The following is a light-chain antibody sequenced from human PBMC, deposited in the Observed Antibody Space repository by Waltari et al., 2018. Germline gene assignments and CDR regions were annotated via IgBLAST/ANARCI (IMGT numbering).Light chain of an antibody. CDR1: QSISKY. V-gene: IGKV3-20*01. CDR2: DAS. J-gene: IGKJ1*01. CDR3: QHYESLPVT. Sequence: CRTSQSISKYLDWYQQKPGQAPKLLIYDASSRATGIPDRFSGSGSGTDFSLTISRLEPEDFAVYYCQHYESLPVTFGQGTKVEIK.